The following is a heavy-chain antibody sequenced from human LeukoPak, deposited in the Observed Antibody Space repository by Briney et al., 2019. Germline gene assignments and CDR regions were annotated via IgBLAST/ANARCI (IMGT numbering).Heavy chain of an antibody. V-gene: IGHV1-18*01. J-gene: IGHJ4*02. CDR1: GYTFTSYG. D-gene: IGHD4-4*01. Sequence: ASVKVSCKAPGYTFTSYGISWVRQAPGQGLEWMGWISAYNGNTNYAQKLQGRVTMTTDTPTSTAYMELRSLRSDDTAVYYCARGPDYTKPGIFDYWGQGTLVTVSS. CDR3: ARGPDYTKPGIFDY. CDR2: ISAYNGNT.